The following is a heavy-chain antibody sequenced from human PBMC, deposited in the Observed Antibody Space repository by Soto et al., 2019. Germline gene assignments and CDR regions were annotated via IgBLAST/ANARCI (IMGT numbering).Heavy chain of an antibody. J-gene: IGHJ3*02. V-gene: IGHV4-31*03. CDR1: GGSISSGGYY. CDR3: ARDGADDPDAFDI. Sequence: TSETLSLTCTVSGGSISSGGYYWSWIRQHPGKGLEWIGYIYYSGSTYYNPSLKSRVTISVDTSKNQFSLKLSSVTAADTAVYYCARDGADDPDAFDIWGQGTMVTVSS. D-gene: IGHD1-26*01. CDR2: IYYSGST.